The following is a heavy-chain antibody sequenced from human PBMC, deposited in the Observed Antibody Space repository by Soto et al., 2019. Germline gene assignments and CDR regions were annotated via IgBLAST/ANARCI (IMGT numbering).Heavy chain of an antibody. CDR3: ARSRDIVVVTPVAFDI. CDR1: GGSISSGGYY. D-gene: IGHD2-21*02. CDR2: IYYSGST. V-gene: IGHV4-31*03. J-gene: IGHJ3*02. Sequence: QVQLQESGPGLVKPSQTLSLTCTVSGGSISSGGYYWSCIRQHPGKGLEWIGYIYYSGSTYYNPSLKSRVTISVDTSKNQFSLKLSSVPAADTAVYYCARSRDIVVVTPVAFDIWGQGTMVTVSS.